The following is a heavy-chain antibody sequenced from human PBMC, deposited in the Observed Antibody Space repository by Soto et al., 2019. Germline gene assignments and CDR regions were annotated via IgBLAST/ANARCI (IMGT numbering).Heavy chain of an antibody. CDR3: AEAVGPSTWYNWLDP. Sequence: PGGSLRLSCAASGFTLSSYGMHWVRQAPGKGLAWLAMISHDGREQYYADSVKGRCTVSRDTSKNTRYLRVNGLRVWDTGVYYCAEAVGPSTWYNWLDPWGQGTRVAVSS. V-gene: IGHV3-30*18. D-gene: IGHD2-2*01. CDR2: ISHDGREQ. J-gene: IGHJ5*02. CDR1: GFTLSSYG.